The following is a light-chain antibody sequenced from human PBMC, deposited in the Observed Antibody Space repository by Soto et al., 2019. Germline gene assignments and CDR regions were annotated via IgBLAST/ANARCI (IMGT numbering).Light chain of an antibody. J-gene: IGKJ4*01. V-gene: IGKV3D-15*01. CDR1: QSVYGN. Sequence: EITMTQSPATLSVSPGERVTLSSRASQSVYGNLAWYQQKPGQAPRLLVYAASTRATGIPAMFSGGGSGTDYTLNISSLQSEDFAVYYCQQYNNWPLLSFGGGTKVDI. CDR3: QQYNNWPLLS. CDR2: AAS.